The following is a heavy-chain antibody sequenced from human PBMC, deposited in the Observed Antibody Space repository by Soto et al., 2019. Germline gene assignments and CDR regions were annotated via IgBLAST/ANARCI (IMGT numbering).Heavy chain of an antibody. Sequence: QITLKESGPTLVSPTQPLTLTCAFSGFSLSTSGVGVGWIRQPPGKALEWLAVIYWADSKHYSPSLRSRPTITKDTSKNQVVLTMTNMDPMDTGTYYCAHMGPEDWPLYYWGQGTLVTVSS. J-gene: IGHJ4*02. CDR2: IYWADSK. CDR3: AHMGPEDWPLYY. V-gene: IGHV2-5*02. CDR1: GFSLSTSGVG. D-gene: IGHD3-9*01.